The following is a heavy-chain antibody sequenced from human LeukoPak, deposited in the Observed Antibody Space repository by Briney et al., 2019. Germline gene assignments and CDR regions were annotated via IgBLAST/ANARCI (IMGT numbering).Heavy chain of an antibody. J-gene: IGHJ4*02. CDR1: GFTFSSYS. V-gene: IGHV3-21*01. D-gene: IGHD1-26*01. CDR3: ARDPLLIVGATGEL. Sequence: GGSLRLSCAASGFTFSSYSMNWVRQAPGKGLEWVSSISSSSSYIYYADLVKGRFAISRDSAKNSLYLQMNSLRAEDTAVYYCARDPLLIVGATGELWGQGTLVTVSS. CDR2: ISSSSSYI.